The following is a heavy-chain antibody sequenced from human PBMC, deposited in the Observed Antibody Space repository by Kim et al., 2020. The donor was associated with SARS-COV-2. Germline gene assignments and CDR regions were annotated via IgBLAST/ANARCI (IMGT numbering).Heavy chain of an antibody. CDR2: ISSSSSYI. CDR1: GFTFSSYS. CDR3: ARGRRTAGTTVVTPLDY. J-gene: IGHJ4*02. V-gene: IGHV3-21*01. D-gene: IGHD4-17*01. Sequence: GGSLRLSCAASGFTFSSYSMNWVRQAPGKGLEWVSSISSSSSYIYYADSVKGRFTISRDNAKNSLYLQMNSLRAEDTAVYYCARGRRTAGTTVVTPLDYWGQGTLVTVSS.